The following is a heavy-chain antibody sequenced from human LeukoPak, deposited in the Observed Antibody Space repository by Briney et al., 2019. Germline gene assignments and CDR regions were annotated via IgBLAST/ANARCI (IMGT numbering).Heavy chain of an antibody. J-gene: IGHJ6*03. Sequence: GGSLRLSCAASGFTFSSYSMNWVRQAPGKGLEWVSYISSSSSTIYYADSVKGRFTISRDNAKNSLYLQMNSLRAEDTAVYYCARDGGRDGSSHHGDIAARAYYYYMDVWGKGTTVTVSS. CDR2: ISSSSSTI. V-gene: IGHV3-48*01. CDR3: ARDGGRDGSSHHGDIAARAYYYYMDV. CDR1: GFTFSSYS. D-gene: IGHD6-6*01.